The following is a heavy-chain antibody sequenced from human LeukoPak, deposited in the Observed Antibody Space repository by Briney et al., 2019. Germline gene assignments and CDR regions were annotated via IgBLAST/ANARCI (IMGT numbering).Heavy chain of an antibody. J-gene: IGHJ4*02. CDR3: ARVPPRDYYDSSGSLFDY. D-gene: IGHD3-22*01. CDR2: ISAYNGNT. Sequence: ASVKVSCKASGYTFTSYGISWVRQAPGQGLEWMGWISAYNGNTNYAQKLQGRVTMTTDTSTSTAYMELRSLRSDDTAVYYCARVPPRDYYDSSGSLFDYWGQGTLVTVSS. V-gene: IGHV1-18*01. CDR1: GYTFTSYG.